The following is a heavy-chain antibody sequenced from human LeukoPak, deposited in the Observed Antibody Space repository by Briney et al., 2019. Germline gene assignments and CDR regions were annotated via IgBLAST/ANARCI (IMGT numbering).Heavy chain of an antibody. CDR3: AKGLVGAYFDY. CDR2: ISGSGGST. Sequence: GGSLRLSCAASGFSFSNYAMSWVRQAPGKGLEWVSAISGSGGSTYYADSVKGRFTISRDNSKNTLYLQMNTLRAEGTAVYYCAKGLVGAYFDYWGQGTLVTVSS. D-gene: IGHD2-2*01. J-gene: IGHJ4*02. V-gene: IGHV3-23*01. CDR1: GFSFSNYA.